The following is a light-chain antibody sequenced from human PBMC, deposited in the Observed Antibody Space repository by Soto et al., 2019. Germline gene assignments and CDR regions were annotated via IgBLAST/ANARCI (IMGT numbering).Light chain of an antibody. CDR3: QQYNNWPRGT. CDR2: DGS. CDR1: QSISNW. Sequence: DIQMTQSPSTLPASVGDRVTITCRVSQSISNWLAWYQQKPGKAPKFLIYDGSTLESGVPARFSGSGSGTEFTLTISSLQSEDFAVYYCQQYNNWPRGTFGQGTKVDIK. J-gene: IGKJ1*01. V-gene: IGKV1-5*01.